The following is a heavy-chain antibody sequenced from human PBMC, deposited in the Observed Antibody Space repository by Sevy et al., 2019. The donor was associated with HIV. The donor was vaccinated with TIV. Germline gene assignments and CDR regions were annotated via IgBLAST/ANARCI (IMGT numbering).Heavy chain of an antibody. V-gene: IGHV2-5*01. CDR3: AHRLVPYSGYDSVFDY. Sequence: SGPTLVNPTQTLTLTCTFSGFSLSTSGVGVGWIRQPPGKALEWLALIYWNDDKRYSPSLKSRLTITKDTSKNQVVLTMTNMDPVDTATYYCAHRLVPYSGYDSVFDYWGQGTLVTVSS. CDR2: IYWNDDK. J-gene: IGHJ4*02. D-gene: IGHD5-12*01. CDR1: GFSLSTSGVG.